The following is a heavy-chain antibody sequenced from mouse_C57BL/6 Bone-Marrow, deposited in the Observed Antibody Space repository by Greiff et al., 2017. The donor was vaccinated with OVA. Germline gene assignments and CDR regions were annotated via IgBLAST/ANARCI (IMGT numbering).Heavy chain of an antibody. CDR3: ALYRSYGAWFAY. J-gene: IGHJ3*01. D-gene: IGHD1-1*01. CDR2: IDPSDSYT. V-gene: IGHV1-50*01. Sequence: QVQLQQPGAELVKPGASVKLSCKASGYTFTSYWMQWVKQRPGQGLEWIGAIDPSDSYTNYNQKFKGKATLTVDTSSSTAYMQVSSLTSEDSAVYYGALYRSYGAWFAYWGQGTLVTVSA. CDR1: GYTFTSYW.